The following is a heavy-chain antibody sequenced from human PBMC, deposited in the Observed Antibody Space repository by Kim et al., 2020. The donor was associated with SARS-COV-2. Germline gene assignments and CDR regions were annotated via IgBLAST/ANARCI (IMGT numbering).Heavy chain of an antibody. CDR2: ISSSGSTI. CDR1: GFTFSSYE. CDR3: ARAVAGSDWYFDL. D-gene: IGHD6-19*01. Sequence: GGSLRLSCAASGFTFSSYEMNWVRQAPGKGLEWVSYISSSGSTIYYADSVKGRFTISGDNAKNSLYLQMNSLRAEDTAVYYCARAVAGSDWYFDLWGRGTLVTVSS. V-gene: IGHV3-48*03. J-gene: IGHJ2*01.